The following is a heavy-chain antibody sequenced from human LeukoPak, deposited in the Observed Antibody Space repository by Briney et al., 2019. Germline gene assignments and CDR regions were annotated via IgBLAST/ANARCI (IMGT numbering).Heavy chain of an antibody. D-gene: IGHD3-16*01. CDR2: IYSGGST. CDR3: ARIHVGGSVDAFDI. J-gene: IGHJ3*02. CDR1: GFTVSSNY. V-gene: IGHV3-53*01. Sequence: GGSLRLSCAASGFTVSSNYMSWVRQAPGKGLEWVSVIYSGGSTYYADSVKGRFTISRDNSKNTLYLQMNSLRAEDTAVYYCARIHVGGSVDAFDIWGQGTMVTVSS.